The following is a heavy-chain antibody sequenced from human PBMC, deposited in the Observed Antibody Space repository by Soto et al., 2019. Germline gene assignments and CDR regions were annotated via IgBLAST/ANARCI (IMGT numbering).Heavy chain of an antibody. Sequence: GGSLRLSCAASGFTFSSYAMHWVRQAPGKGLEWVAVISHDGSNKYYADSVKGRFTISRDNSKNTLYLQMNSLRAEDTAVYYCARSYGSGSYYNEGLWFDPWGQGTLVTVSS. D-gene: IGHD3-10*01. CDR3: ARSYGSGSYYNEGLWFDP. CDR2: ISHDGSNK. J-gene: IGHJ5*02. V-gene: IGHV3-30-3*01. CDR1: GFTFSSYA.